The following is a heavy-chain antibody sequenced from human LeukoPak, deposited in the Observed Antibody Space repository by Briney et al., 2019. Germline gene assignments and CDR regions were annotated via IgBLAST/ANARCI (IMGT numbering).Heavy chain of an antibody. CDR2: ISYDGSNK. Sequence: TGGSLRLSCAASGFTFSNYAMHWVRQAPGKGLEWVAVISYDGSNKYYADSVKGRFTISRDNSKNTLYLQMNSLRAEDTAVYYCARALNGVASNWGQGTLVTVSS. D-gene: IGHD3-3*01. J-gene: IGHJ4*02. CDR3: ARALNGVASN. CDR1: GFTFSNYA. V-gene: IGHV3-30-3*01.